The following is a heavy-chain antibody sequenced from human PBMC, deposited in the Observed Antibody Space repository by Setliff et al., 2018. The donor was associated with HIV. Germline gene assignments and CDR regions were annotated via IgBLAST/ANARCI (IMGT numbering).Heavy chain of an antibody. CDR3: ARDGTTLLAAMDV. J-gene: IGHJ6*03. CDR1: GFIFSTSG. V-gene: IGHV3-21*01. D-gene: IGHD1-7*01. CDR2: ISSRGGSV. Sequence: GGSLRLSCAASGFIFSTSGMNWVRQAPGKGLEWVSSISSRGGSVYYAGSVRGRFTISRDNAQNSLYLQMNNLRVEDTAVYYCARDGTTLLAAMDVWGKGTTVTVSS.